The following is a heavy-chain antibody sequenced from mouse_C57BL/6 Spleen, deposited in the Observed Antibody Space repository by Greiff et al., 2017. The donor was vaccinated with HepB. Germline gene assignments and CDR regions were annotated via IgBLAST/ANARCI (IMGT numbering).Heavy chain of an antibody. CDR2: INPSRGYT. CDR1: GYTFTSYW. CDR3: ARLVGTTVGARMDD. Sequence: VQLQQSGAELAKPGASVKLSCKASGYTFTSYWMHWVKQRPGQGLEWIGYINPSRGYTKYNQKFKDKATLTADKSSITAYMQLSSLPYEDSAVYYCARLVGTTVGARMDDWGQGTSVTVAS. J-gene: IGHJ4*01. D-gene: IGHD1-1*01. V-gene: IGHV1-7*01.